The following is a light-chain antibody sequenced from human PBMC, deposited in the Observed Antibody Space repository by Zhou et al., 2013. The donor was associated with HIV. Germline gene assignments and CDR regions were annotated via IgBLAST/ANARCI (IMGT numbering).Light chain of an antibody. V-gene: IGKV3-15*01. Sequence: EVVMTQSPGTLSVSPGERVTLSCRASQSVRSNLAWYQQKPGQAPTLLMYGVSTRATGVPARFSGSGSGTDFTLTISSLQPEDFATYYCQQLNSYPFTFGPGTKVDVK. CDR3: QQLNSYPFT. J-gene: IGKJ3*01. CDR1: QSVRSN. CDR2: GVS.